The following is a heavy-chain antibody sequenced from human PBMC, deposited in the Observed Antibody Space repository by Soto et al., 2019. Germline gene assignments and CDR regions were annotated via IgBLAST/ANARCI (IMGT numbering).Heavy chain of an antibody. D-gene: IGHD3-10*01. J-gene: IGHJ6*02. V-gene: IGHV1-69*06. CDR3: ASLMSSGYYYGMDV. CDR2: IIPIFGTR. CDR1: GGTFSNYA. Sequence: GASVKVSCKASGGTFSNYAITWVRQAPGQGLEWLGRIIPIFGTRDYAQKFQGRVTITADKSTSTAYMELSSLRSEDTAVYYCASLMSSGYYYGMDVWGQGTTVTVSS.